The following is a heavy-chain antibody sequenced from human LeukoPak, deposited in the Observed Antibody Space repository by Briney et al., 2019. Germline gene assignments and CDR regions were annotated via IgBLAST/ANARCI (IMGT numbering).Heavy chain of an antibody. CDR1: GYTLTELS. Sequence: RASVKVSCKVSGYTLTELSMHWVRQAPGKGLEWMGGFDPEDGETIYAQKFQGRVTMTEDTSTDTAYMELSSLRSEDTAVYYCAVRYYYDSSGYSPTDYWGQGTLVTVSS. V-gene: IGHV1-24*01. D-gene: IGHD3-22*01. J-gene: IGHJ4*02. CDR3: AVRYYYDSSGYSPTDY. CDR2: FDPEDGET.